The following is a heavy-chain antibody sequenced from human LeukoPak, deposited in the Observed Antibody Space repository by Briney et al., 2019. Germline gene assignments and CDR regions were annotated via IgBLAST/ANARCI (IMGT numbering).Heavy chain of an antibody. D-gene: IGHD5-12*01. CDR2: IYHSGST. V-gene: IGHV4-39*01. J-gene: IGHJ5*02. CDR1: GGSISITSYF. CDR3: ARLPRGRNWFDP. Sequence: SETLSLTCTVSGGSISITSYFWGWVRQPPGKRLEWIGTIYHSGSTYYSPSLKSRVTISVDTSKNQFSLKLSSVTAADTAMYYCARLPRGRNWFDPWGQGTLVTVSS.